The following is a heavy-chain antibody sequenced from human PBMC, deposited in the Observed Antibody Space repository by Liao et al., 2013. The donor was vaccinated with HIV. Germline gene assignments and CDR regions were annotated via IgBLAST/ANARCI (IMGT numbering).Heavy chain of an antibody. J-gene: IGHJ1*01. CDR1: GGSFSGYY. CDR2: INHSGST. CDR3: ARGTIAARFQH. Sequence: QVQLQQWGAGLLKPSETLSLTCAVYGGSFSGYYWSWIRQPPGKGLEWIGEINHSGSTDYNPSLKSRVTISVDTSKNQFSLKLNSVTAADRAVYYCARGTIAARFQHWGQGTLVTVSS. D-gene: IGHD6-13*01. V-gene: IGHV4-34*01.